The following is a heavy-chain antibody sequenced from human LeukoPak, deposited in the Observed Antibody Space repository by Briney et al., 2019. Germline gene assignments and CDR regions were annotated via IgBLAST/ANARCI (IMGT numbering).Heavy chain of an antibody. D-gene: IGHD2-2*01. V-gene: IGHV3-23*01. CDR2: ISGSGGGT. J-gene: IGHJ4*02. CDR3: ARDERDCSSTSCTYYFDY. Sequence: GGSLRLSCAASGFTFSSYALSWVRQAPGKGLEWVSVISGSGGGTYYADSVKGRFTISRDNAKNSLYLQMNSLRAEDTAVYYCARDERDCSSTSCTYYFDYWGQGTLVTVSS. CDR1: GFTFSSYA.